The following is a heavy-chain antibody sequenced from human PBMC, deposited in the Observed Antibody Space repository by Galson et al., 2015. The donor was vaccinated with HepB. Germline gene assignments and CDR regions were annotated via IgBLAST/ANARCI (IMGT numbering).Heavy chain of an antibody. CDR2: MNPNSGNT. CDR1: GYTFTSYD. CDR3: ARVRGDYYGSGSYYNTDAFDI. D-gene: IGHD3-10*01. V-gene: IGHV1-8*01. Sequence: SVKVSCKASGYTFTSYDINWVRQATGQGLEWMGWMNPNSGNTGYAQKFQGRVTMTRNTSISTAYMELSSLRSEDTAVYYCARVRGDYYGSGSYYNTDAFDIWGQGTMVTVSS. J-gene: IGHJ3*02.